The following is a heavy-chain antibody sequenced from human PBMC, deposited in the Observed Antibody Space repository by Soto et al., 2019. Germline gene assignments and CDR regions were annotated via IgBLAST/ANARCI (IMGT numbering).Heavy chain of an antibody. Sequence: ASVKVSCKVSGYTLTELSMHWVRQAPGKGLEWMGGFDPEDGETIYAQKFQGRVTMTEDTSTDTAYMELSSLRSEDTAVYYCATLEYCSSTSCPSPLFDYWGQGTLVTVSS. CDR2: FDPEDGET. V-gene: IGHV1-24*01. D-gene: IGHD2-2*01. CDR1: GYTLTELS. J-gene: IGHJ4*02. CDR3: ATLEYCSSTSCPSPLFDY.